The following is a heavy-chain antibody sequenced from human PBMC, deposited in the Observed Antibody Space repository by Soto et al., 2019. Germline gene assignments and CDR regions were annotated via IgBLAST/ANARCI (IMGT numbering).Heavy chain of an antibody. D-gene: IGHD3-10*01. CDR2: ISAYNGNT. Sequence: QVQLVQSGAEVKKPGASVKVSCKASGYTFTSYGISWVRQAPGQGLEWMGWISAYNGNTNYAQKLQGRVTMTTDTXSXXAYRELRRLRSDDTAVYYYAREVLRVGELLSWFDPWGQGTLVTVSS. J-gene: IGHJ5*02. CDR1: GYTFTSYG. CDR3: AREVLRVGELLSWFDP. V-gene: IGHV1-18*01.